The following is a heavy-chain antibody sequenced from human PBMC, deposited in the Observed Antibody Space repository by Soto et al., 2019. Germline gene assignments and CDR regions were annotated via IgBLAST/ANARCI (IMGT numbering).Heavy chain of an antibody. CDR3: AKWASLHYDYIWGSYRADAFDI. Sequence: EVQLVESGGGLVQPGRSLRLSCAASGFTFDDYAMHWVRQAPGKGLEWVSGISWNSGSIGYADSVKGRFTISRDNAKNSLYLQKNSLRAEDTALYYCAKWASLHYDYIWGSYRADAFDIWGQGTMVTVSS. CDR1: GFTFDDYA. V-gene: IGHV3-9*01. D-gene: IGHD3-16*02. J-gene: IGHJ3*02. CDR2: ISWNSGSI.